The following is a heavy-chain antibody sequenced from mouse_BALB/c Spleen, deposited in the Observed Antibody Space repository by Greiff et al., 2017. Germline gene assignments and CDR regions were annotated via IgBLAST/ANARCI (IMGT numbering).Heavy chain of an antibody. CDR2: ISSGSSTI. CDR1: GFTFSSFG. Sequence: EVQVVESGGGLVQPGGSRKLSCAASGFTFSSFGMHWVRQAPEKGLEWVAYISSGSSTIYYADTVKGRFTISRDNPKNTLFLQMTSLRSEDTAMYYCARSSDYDGFDYWGQGTTLTVSS. D-gene: IGHD2-4*01. V-gene: IGHV5-17*02. J-gene: IGHJ2*01. CDR3: ARSSDYDGFDY.